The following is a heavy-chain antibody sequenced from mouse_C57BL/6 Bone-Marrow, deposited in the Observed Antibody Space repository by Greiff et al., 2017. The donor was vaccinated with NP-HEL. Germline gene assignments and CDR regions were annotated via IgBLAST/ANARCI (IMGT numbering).Heavy chain of an antibody. D-gene: IGHD1-1*01. Sequence: QVQLQQPGAELVKPGASVKLSCKASGYTFTSYWMHWVKQRPGQGLEWIGMIHPNSGSTNYNEKFKSTATLTVDKSSRTAYMQLSILTSEDSAVYYCAKGDDGSRYTFSWCAYWGQGTLVTVAA. CDR3: AKGDDGSRYTFSWCAY. V-gene: IGHV1-64*01. CDR1: GYTFTSYW. J-gene: IGHJ3*01. CDR2: IHPNSGST.